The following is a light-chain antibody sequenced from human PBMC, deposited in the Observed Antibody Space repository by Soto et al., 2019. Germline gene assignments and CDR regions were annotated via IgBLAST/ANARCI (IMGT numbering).Light chain of an antibody. CDR1: QGISSY. CDR2: TSS. V-gene: IGKV1-8*01. Sequence: AIRMTQSPSSFSAATGDRVTITCRASQGISSYLAWYQQKPGKAPKLLIYTSSTLQSRVPSRFSGSGSGTDFTLTVSCLQSEDFATYYCHQYYSYPFTFGPGTKVDI. CDR3: HQYYSYPFT. J-gene: IGKJ3*01.